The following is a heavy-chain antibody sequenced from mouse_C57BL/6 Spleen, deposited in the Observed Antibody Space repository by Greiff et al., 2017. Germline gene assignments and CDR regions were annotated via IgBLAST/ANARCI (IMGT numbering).Heavy chain of an antibody. V-gene: IGHV5-9*01. Sequence: EVKLVESGGGLVKPGGSLKLSCAASGFTFSSYTMSWVRQTPEKRLEWVATISGGGGNTYYPASVKGRFTSSRDNAKNTLYLRMSSLRSEDTALYYCARLTGTDARDYWGQGTSVTVSS. CDR2: ISGGGGNT. D-gene: IGHD4-1*01. J-gene: IGHJ4*01. CDR3: ARLTGTDARDY. CDR1: GFTFSSYT.